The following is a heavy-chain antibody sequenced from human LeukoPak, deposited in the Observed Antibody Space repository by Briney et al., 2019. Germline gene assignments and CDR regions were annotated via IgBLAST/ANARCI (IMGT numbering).Heavy chain of an antibody. D-gene: IGHD6-19*01. CDR2: IGGSGDKT. V-gene: IGHV3-23*01. CDR1: GFTLDEYA. CDR3: VRRGDASSGWGDHDF. J-gene: IGHJ4*02. Sequence: GGSLRLSCAASGFTLDEYAMHWVRQGPGKGLEWVSTIGGSGDKTFYADSVKGRFTISRDNSKNMVHLQMNSLTGEDTALYYCVRRGDASSGWGDHDFWGQGALVTVSS.